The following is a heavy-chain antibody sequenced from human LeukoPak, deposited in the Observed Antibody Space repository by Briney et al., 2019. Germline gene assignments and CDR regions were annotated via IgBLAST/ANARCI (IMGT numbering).Heavy chain of an antibody. Sequence: PGESLKISCKGSGYSFSTYWIGWVRQMPGKGLEWMGIIYPADSETKYSPSFQGQVTISADKSISTAFLQWSSLKASDSAMYYYASLRTGMDVWGQGTTVTVSS. CDR2: IYPADSET. V-gene: IGHV5-51*01. CDR3: ASLRTGMDV. J-gene: IGHJ6*02. CDR1: GYSFSTYW. D-gene: IGHD1-14*01.